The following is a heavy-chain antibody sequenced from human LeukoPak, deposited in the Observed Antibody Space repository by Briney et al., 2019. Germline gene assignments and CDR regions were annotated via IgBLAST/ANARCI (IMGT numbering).Heavy chain of an antibody. CDR1: GFTFSNAW. CDR3: TTEPDYDTDT. J-gene: IGHJ3*02. Sequence: GGSLRLSCVGSGFTFSNAWMSWVRQAPGKGLEWVGRIKSKPDGGTTEYAAPVKDRFAISRDDSKNTLYLQMSGLKTEDTAVYYCTTEPDYDTDTWGQGTMVTVSS. CDR2: IKSKPDGGTT. V-gene: IGHV3-15*01. D-gene: IGHD3-9*01.